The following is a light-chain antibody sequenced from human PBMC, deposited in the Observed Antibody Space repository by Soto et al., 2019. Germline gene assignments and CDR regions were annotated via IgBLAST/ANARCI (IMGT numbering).Light chain of an antibody. CDR1: QSVNSY. V-gene: IGKV3-11*01. Sequence: EIGLTQSQATLSLSPGERATLSCSASQSVNSYLAWYQQKPGQAPRLLIYDTSNRATGIPARFSGSGSGTDFTLTISSLEPEDFAVYYCQQRSNWPPYTFGQGTKLEIK. CDR2: DTS. J-gene: IGKJ2*01. CDR3: QQRSNWPPYT.